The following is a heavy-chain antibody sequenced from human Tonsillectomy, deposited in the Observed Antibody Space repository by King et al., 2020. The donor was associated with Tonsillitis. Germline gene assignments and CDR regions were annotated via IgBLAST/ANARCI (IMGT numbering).Heavy chain of an antibody. CDR3: ARGSFYDSSGYCPLCYYYGMDV. D-gene: IGHD3-22*01. CDR1: GGSISSYY. V-gene: IGHV4-59*01. Sequence: QLQESGPGLVKPSETLSLTCTVSGGSISSYYWSWIRQPPGKGLEWIGYIYYSGSTNYNPSLKSRVTISVDTSKNQFSLKLSSVTAADTAVYYCARGSFYDSSGYCPLCYYYGMDVWSQGTTVTVSS. CDR2: IYYSGST. J-gene: IGHJ6*02.